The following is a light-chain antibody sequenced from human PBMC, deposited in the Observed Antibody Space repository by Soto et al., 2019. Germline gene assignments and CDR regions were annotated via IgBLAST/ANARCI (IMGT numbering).Light chain of an antibody. CDR3: SAWDDSLNAVV. Sequence: QSVLTQPPSASGTPGQRVTISCSGTSSNVGSNTVTWYQQVPGTAPKRLIYANDQRPSGLPDRFSGSKSGTSASLAISGLRSEDEADYSCSAWDDSLNAVVFGEGTKLTVL. CDR2: AND. J-gene: IGLJ2*01. CDR1: SSNVGSNT. V-gene: IGLV1-44*01.